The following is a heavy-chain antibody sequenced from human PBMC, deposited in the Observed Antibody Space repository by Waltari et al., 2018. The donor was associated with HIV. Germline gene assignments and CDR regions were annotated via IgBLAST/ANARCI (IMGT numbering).Heavy chain of an antibody. J-gene: IGHJ6*02. CDR1: GFTFTSPW. D-gene: IGHD3-3*01. V-gene: IGHV3-7*01. CDR3: VRENDFGTIFFNYYYAMDV. CDR2: IKDDGNEK. Sequence: MQLVESGGGLVQRGGSLRLSCTASGFTFTSPWMSWVRPAPGKALEWVANIKDDGNEKYYVNSVRGRFTISRDNANNSLYLEMNRLRDEDTAVYYCVRENDFGTIFFNYYYAMDVWGQGTSVTVSS.